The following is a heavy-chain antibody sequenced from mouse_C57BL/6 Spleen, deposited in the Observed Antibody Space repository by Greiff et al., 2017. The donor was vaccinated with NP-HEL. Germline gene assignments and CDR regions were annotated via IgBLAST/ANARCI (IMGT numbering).Heavy chain of an antibody. CDR2: IDPSDSYT. Sequence: VQLQQPGAELVKPGASVKLSCKASGYTFTSYWMHWVKQRPGQGLEWIGEIDPSDSYTNYNQKFKGKATLTVDTSSSTAYMQLSSLASEDAAVYYCARGGLTAMDYWGQGTSVTVSS. J-gene: IGHJ4*01. CDR3: ARGGLTAMDY. V-gene: IGHV1-50*01. D-gene: IGHD3-3*01. CDR1: GYTFTSYW.